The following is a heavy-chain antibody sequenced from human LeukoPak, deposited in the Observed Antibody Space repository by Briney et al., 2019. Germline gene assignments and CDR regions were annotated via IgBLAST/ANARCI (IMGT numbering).Heavy chain of an antibody. J-gene: IGHJ6*03. CDR1: GGSISSYY. D-gene: IGHD4-11*01. V-gene: IGHV4-4*07. CDR2: IYTSGST. CDR3: ARAIDYSNYEGDYYYYYYMDV. Sequence: SETLSLTCTVSGGSISSYYWSWIRQPAGKGLEWIGRIYTSGSTNYNPSLKSRVTMSVDTSKNQFSLKLSSVTAADTAVYYCARAIDYSNYEGDYYYYYYMDVWGKGTTVTDSS.